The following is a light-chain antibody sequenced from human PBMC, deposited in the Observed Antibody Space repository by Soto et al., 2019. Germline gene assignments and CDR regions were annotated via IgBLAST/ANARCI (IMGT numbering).Light chain of an antibody. J-gene: IGLJ3*02. V-gene: IGLV2-14*01. Sequence: SVLTQPASVSGSPGQSITISCTGTSSDVGGYNYVSWYQQHPGKAPKLIIYEVSNRPSGVSNRFSGSKSGNTASLTISGLQAEDEADYYCSSYTSSSTWVFGGGTKLTVL. CDR3: SSYTSSSTWV. CDR2: EVS. CDR1: SSDVGGYNY.